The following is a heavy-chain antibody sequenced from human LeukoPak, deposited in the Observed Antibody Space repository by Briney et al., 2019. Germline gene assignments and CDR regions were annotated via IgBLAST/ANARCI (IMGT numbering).Heavy chain of an antibody. J-gene: IGHJ4*02. CDR2: IIPIFGTA. Sequence: SVKVSCKASGYTFTSYDINWVRQAPGQGLEWMGRIIPIFGTANYAQKFQGRVTITTDESTSTAYMELSSLRSEDTAVYYCATPLYSSSWPSFDYWGQGTLVTVSS. CDR1: GYTFTSYD. CDR3: ATPLYSSSWPSFDY. D-gene: IGHD6-13*01. V-gene: IGHV1-69*05.